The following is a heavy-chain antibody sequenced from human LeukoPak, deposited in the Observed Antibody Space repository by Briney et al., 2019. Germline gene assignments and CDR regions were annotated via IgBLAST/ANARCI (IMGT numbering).Heavy chain of an antibody. J-gene: IGHJ6*02. CDR3: AKDILTGYYRRARGRYYYYGMDV. CDR1: GFTFDDYA. V-gene: IGHV3-9*01. CDR2: ISWNSGSI. D-gene: IGHD3-9*01. Sequence: PGGSLRLSCAASGFTFDDYAMHWVRQAPGKGLEWVSGISWNSGSIGYADSVKGRFTISRDNAKNSLYLQMNSLRAEDTALYYCAKDILTGYYRRARGRYYYYGMDVWGQGTTVTVSS.